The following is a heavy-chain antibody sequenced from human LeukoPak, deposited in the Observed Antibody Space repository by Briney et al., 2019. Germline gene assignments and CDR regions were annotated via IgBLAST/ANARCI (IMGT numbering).Heavy chain of an antibody. CDR2: ISYDGNSK. Sequence: PGGSLRLSCAASGFTFSNYGMHWIRQAPGKGLEWMTFISYDGNSKFYVDSVKGRFTISRDDSKNTLFLQMNSLGPEDTAVYYCAKDSTGWSLITTGGTFDYWGQGTLVTVSS. J-gene: IGHJ4*02. CDR1: GFTFSNYG. V-gene: IGHV3-30*18. CDR3: AKDSTGWSLITTGGTFDY. D-gene: IGHD6-13*01.